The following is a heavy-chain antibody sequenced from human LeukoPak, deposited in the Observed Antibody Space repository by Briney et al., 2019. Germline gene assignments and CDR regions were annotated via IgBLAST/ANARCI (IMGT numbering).Heavy chain of an antibody. Sequence: GGSLRLSCEASGFTFSSYNMNWVRQAPGKRLEWVSSITSSSSYVFYADSVKGRFTISRDNAKNSLYLQMNSLRAEDTAVYYCARHRVRGRALFRTYYFDYWGQGTLVTVSS. V-gene: IGHV3-21*01. CDR2: ITSSSSYV. J-gene: IGHJ4*02. D-gene: IGHD3-10*01. CDR1: GFTFSSYN. CDR3: ARHRVRGRALFRTYYFDY.